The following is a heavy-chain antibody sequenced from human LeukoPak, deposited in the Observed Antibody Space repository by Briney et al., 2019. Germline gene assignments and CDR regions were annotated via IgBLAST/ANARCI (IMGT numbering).Heavy chain of an antibody. CDR3: VRDLILVWTPGDDFDF. CDR2: INEDATTI. Sequence: GGSLRLSCAASGFSFSAYWMHWVRHAPGKGLEWVSRINEDATTITYADSVKGRFIISRDNSKKSLYLQMNNLRAEDTAVYYCVRDLILVWTPGDDFDFWGQGTLVIVSS. D-gene: IGHD3-16*01. V-gene: IGHV3-74*01. CDR1: GFSFSAYW. J-gene: IGHJ4*02.